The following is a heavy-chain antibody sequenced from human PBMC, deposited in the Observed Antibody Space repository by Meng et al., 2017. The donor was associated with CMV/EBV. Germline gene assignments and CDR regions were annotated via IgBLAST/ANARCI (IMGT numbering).Heavy chain of an antibody. V-gene: IGHV1-18*01. Sequence: YTFNTYGITGVRQAPGQGLEWMGWISVSTGDTNYAQNLQDRLILTTDTSTNTAHMELRSLRSDDTALYYCTKLGRVGSSPQYNWFDTWGQGTLVTVSS. D-gene: IGHD3-16*01. CDR1: YTFNTYG. J-gene: IGHJ5*02. CDR3: TKLGRVGSSPQYNWFDT. CDR2: ISVSTGDT.